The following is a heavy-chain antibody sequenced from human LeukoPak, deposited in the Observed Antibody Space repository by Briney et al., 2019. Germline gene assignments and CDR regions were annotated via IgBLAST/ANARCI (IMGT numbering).Heavy chain of an antibody. V-gene: IGHV3-53*01. D-gene: IGHD4-17*01. CDR2: IHTSGDT. CDR3: IVFGDSNH. Sequence: PGGSLRLYCAAPGLTGSHNYVSWVRQAPGKGLEWVSAIHTSGDTCYADSVKGRFTISRDTSKNTLYLRINSLRVEDTAVYYCIVFGDSNHWGQGTLVTVSS. CDR1: GLTGSHNY. J-gene: IGHJ5*02.